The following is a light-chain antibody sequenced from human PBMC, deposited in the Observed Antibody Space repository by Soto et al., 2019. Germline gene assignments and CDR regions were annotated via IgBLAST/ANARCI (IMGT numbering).Light chain of an antibody. V-gene: IGKV1-9*01. CDR1: QGISRY. Sequence: DIQLTQSPSFLSASVGDRVTITCRASQGISRYLSWYQQKPGKAPKILIYAASTLQTGVPSRFSGSGSGTEFTLTISSLQPDDFETYYCQQYNSYSFGQGTKVDIK. J-gene: IGKJ1*01. CDR2: AAS. CDR3: QQYNSYS.